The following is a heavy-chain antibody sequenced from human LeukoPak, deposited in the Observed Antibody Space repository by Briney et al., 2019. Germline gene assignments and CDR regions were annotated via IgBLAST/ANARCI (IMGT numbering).Heavy chain of an antibody. Sequence: PGGSLRLSCAASGLTFSSSYMSWVRQAPGKGLEWLLVIYSGGGTYHADSVRGRFTISRDNSKNMLYLQMNSLRAEDTAVYYCTRFRYTVYSFDYWGQGALVTVSS. CDR1: GLTFSSSY. CDR2: IYSGGGT. CDR3: TRFRYTVYSFDY. V-gene: IGHV3-53*01. D-gene: IGHD4-17*01. J-gene: IGHJ4*02.